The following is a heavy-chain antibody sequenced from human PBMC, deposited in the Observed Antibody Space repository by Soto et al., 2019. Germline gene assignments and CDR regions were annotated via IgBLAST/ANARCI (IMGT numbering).Heavy chain of an antibody. Sequence: SQTLSLTCAISVYSVSSNSAAWNWIIQSPSRGLEWLGRTYYRSKWFNDYAVSVKSRITINSDTSKNQISLQVNSVTPEDTAVYYCARDSSSWEYYHHGLEVWGQGTTVIVSS. CDR1: VYSVSSNSAA. CDR2: TYYRSKWFN. CDR3: ARDSSSWEYYHHGLEV. J-gene: IGHJ6*01. V-gene: IGHV6-1*01. D-gene: IGHD6-13*01.